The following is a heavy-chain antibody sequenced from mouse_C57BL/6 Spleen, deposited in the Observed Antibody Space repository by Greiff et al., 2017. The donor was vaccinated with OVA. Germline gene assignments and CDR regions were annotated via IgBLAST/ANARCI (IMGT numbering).Heavy chain of an antibody. CDR2: IYPRDGST. CDR1: GYTFTDHT. D-gene: IGHD2-1*01. Sequence: VKLMESDAELVKPGASVKISCKVSGYTFTDHTIHWMKQRPEQGLEWIGYIYPRDGSTKYNEKFKGKATLTADKSSSTAYMQLNSLTSEDSAVYFCARRAYGNYEAMDDWGQGTSVTVSS. V-gene: IGHV1-78*01. J-gene: IGHJ4*01. CDR3: ARRAYGNYEAMDD.